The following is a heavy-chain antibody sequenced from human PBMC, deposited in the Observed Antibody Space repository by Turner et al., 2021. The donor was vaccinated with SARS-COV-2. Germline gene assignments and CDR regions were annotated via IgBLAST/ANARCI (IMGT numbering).Heavy chain of an antibody. CDR1: GGPICSSSYS. D-gene: IGHD3-10*01. J-gene: IGHJ6*02. CDR3: ARLPVAYYSSGSYYHYGMDV. V-gene: IGHV4-39*01. CDR2: IYDSGSK. Sequence: QLQLQDSGPGLGKPSETLSLTCTVSGGPICSSSYSWGWSRQPPGKWLEWIGSIYDSGSKYYDPSLKSRITISVDTSKNQFSLKLSSVTAADTAVYYCARLPVAYYSSGSYYHYGMDVWGQGTTVTVSS.